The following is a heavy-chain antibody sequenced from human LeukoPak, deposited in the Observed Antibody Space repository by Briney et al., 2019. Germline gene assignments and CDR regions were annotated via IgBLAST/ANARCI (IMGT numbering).Heavy chain of an antibody. D-gene: IGHD3-10*01. CDR2: IKQDGSEK. CDR1: GFTFSSYW. V-gene: IGHV3-7*01. Sequence: PGGSLRLSCAASGFTFSSYWMSWVRQAPGKGLEWVANIKQDGSEKYYVDSVKGRFTISRDNAKNSLYLQMNSLRAEDTAVYYCAREGGTMVRGVSDYWGQGTLVTVSS. CDR3: AREGGTMVRGVSDY. J-gene: IGHJ4*02.